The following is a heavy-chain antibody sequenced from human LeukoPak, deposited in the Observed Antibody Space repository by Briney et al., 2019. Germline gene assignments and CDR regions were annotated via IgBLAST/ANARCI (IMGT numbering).Heavy chain of an antibody. CDR3: ARELRGYSSDY. J-gene: IGHJ4*02. CDR2: ISYDGREK. V-gene: IGHV3-30*04. Sequence: GGSLRLSCAASGFTFGNYAMHWVRQAPGKGLEWVAFISYDGREKYYADSVKGRFTISRDNSKNTLFLQMNSLRADDTAVYHCARELRGYSSDYWGQGTLLTVSS. D-gene: IGHD5-18*01. CDR1: GFTFGNYA.